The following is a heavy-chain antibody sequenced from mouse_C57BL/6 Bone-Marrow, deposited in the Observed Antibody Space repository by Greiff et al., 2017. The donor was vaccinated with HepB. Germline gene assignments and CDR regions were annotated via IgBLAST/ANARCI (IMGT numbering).Heavy chain of an antibody. CDR3: AREEKITTVGYFDY. D-gene: IGHD1-1*01. Sequence: VKLQESDAELVKPGASVKISCKVSGYTFTDHTIHWMKQRPEQGLEWIGYIYPRDGSTKYNEKFKGKATLTADKSSSTAYMQLNSLTSEDSAVYFCAREEKITTVGYFDYWGQGTTLTVSS. V-gene: IGHV1-78*01. CDR1: GYTFTDHT. CDR2: IYPRDGST. J-gene: IGHJ2*01.